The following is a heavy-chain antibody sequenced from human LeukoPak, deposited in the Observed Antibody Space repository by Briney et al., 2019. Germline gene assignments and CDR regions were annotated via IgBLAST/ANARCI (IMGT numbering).Heavy chain of an antibody. D-gene: IGHD6-13*01. CDR3: VRDRGWYHFDL. V-gene: IGHV3-7*01. J-gene: IGHJ4*02. CDR1: GFTHSTYW. CDR2: NKGDGTGE. Sequence: GGSLRLSGVASGFTHSTYWMTWIRQAPGKGLEWVAHNKGDGTGEKYVDSVKGRFTISRDNTKNSLFLQLNSLTAEDTAVYYCVRDRGWYHFDLWGQGTLVTVSS.